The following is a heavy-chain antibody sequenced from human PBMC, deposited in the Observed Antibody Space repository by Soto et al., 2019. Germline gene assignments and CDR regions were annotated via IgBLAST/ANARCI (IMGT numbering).Heavy chain of an antibody. CDR2: IYYSGST. CDR1: GGSISSGGYY. V-gene: IGHV4-31*03. J-gene: IGHJ6*02. CDR3: ARTRRRYYYYGMDV. Sequence: PSETLSLTCTVSGGSISSGGYYWSWIRQHPGKGLEWIGYIYYSGSTYYNPSLKSRVTISVDTSKNQFSLKLSSVTAADTAVYYCARTRRRYYYYGMDVWGQGTTVTVSS. D-gene: IGHD6-6*01.